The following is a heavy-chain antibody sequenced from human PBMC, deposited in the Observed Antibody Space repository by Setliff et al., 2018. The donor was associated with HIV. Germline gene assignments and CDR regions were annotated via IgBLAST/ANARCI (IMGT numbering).Heavy chain of an antibody. CDR3: ASPTAIPH. J-gene: IGHJ4*02. CDR1: GDTFTGHA. CDR2: ISGYSGHT. V-gene: IGHV1-18*01. Sequence: GASVKVSCKISGDTFTGHAIVWVRQAPGQGLEWMGWISGYSGHTSYAQKIQGRVTMTTDTSTSTAYMELSSLRPEDTAVYYCASPTAIPHWGQGTLVTVSS. D-gene: IGHD2-21*02.